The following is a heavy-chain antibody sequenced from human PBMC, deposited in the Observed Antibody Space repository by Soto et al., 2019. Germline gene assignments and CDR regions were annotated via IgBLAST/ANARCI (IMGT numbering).Heavy chain of an antibody. CDR3: AQGGLTSPSH. CDR1: GFTFSSFS. Sequence: GGCLTLARAAAGFTFSSFSISCVRQAPGRGLEWVSTVRGIGGSTFYGDFVKGRFTISRGISKHTLLLQMNRPRAEHTAVYDCAQGGLTSPSHWGQGTLVTVPS. J-gene: IGHJ4*02. D-gene: IGHD2-2*01. V-gene: IGHV3-23*01. CDR2: VRGIGGST.